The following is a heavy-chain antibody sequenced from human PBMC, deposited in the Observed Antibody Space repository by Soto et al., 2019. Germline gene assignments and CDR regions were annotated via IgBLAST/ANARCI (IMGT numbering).Heavy chain of an antibody. V-gene: IGHV3-23*04. Sequence: VQLVQSGGGLVQPGGSLTLSCAASGFTFGTTDMSWVRQAPGEGLEWVSTIDGSGGITYYADSVKGRFTISRDNSRNTVYLQMNSLRGDDTALYYCVKNSGWFNTWGQGALVTVSS. J-gene: IGHJ5*02. CDR2: IDGSGGIT. CDR1: GFTFGTTD. CDR3: VKNSGWFNT. D-gene: IGHD3-10*01.